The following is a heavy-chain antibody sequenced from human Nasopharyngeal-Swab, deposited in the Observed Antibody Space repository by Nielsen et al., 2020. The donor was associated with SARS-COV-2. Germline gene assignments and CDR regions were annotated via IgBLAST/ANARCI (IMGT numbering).Heavy chain of an antibody. V-gene: IGHV3-21*01. CDR2: ISSSSSYI. D-gene: IGHD6-19*01. J-gene: IGHJ6*02. Sequence: SLKISCAASGFTFSSYSMNWVRQAPGKGLEWVSSISSSSSYIYYADSVKGRFTISRDNAKNSLYLQMNSLRAEDTAVYYCARVGKVAVAAARGYYYYGMDVWGQGTTVTVSS. CDR3: ARVGKVAVAAARGYYYYGMDV. CDR1: GFTFSSYS.